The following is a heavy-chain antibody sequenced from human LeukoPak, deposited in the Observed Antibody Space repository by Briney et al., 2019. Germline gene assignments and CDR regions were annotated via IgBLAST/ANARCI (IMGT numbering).Heavy chain of an antibody. CDR3: AKMYGDAY. CDR1: GFTFRSYS. J-gene: IGHJ4*02. D-gene: IGHD4-17*01. Sequence: GGSLRLSCAACGFTFRSYSMNWVRQAPGKGLEWVSSMSSGGSYIYYADSVKGRFTISRDNAKNSLYLQMSSLRAEDTAIYFCAKMYGDAYWGQGTLVTVSS. CDR2: MSSGGSYI. V-gene: IGHV3-21*04.